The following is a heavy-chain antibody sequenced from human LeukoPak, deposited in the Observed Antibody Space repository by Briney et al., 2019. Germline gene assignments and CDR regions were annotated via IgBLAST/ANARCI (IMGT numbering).Heavy chain of an antibody. Sequence: GASVKVSCKASEYTFTGYYMHWVRQAPGQGLEWMGWINPNSGGTNYAQKFQGRVTMTRDTSISTAYMELSRLRSDDTAVYYCSLDMITFGGVEDWGQGTLVTVSS. CDR3: SLDMITFGGVED. V-gene: IGHV1-2*02. CDR2: INPNSGGT. CDR1: EYTFTGYY. D-gene: IGHD3-16*01. J-gene: IGHJ4*02.